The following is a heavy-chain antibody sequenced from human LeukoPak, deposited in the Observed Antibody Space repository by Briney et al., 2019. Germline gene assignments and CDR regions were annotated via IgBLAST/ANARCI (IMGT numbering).Heavy chain of an antibody. D-gene: IGHD3-3*01. V-gene: IGHV3-7*01. Sequence: GGSLRLSCAASGFAFSSYWMDWVRQAPGKGLEWVANIKEDGTEKYYVDSVNGRFTVSRDNAKNSLCLQMNSLTAEDTAVYYCARAVFWSGPLDYWGQGTLVTVSS. J-gene: IGHJ4*02. CDR3: ARAVFWSGPLDY. CDR2: IKEDGTEK. CDR1: GFAFSSYW.